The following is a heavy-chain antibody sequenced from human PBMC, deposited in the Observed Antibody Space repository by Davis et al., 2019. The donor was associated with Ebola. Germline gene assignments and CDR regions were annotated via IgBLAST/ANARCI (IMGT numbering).Heavy chain of an antibody. Sequence: GESLKISCKGSGYIFSNHWIGWVRQMPGKGLEWMGIIYPGDSDIRYSPSFQGQVTISVDKSISTAYLQWSSLKASDTAMYYCARLSVVALVPAHFDYWGQGSLVTVSS. CDR2: IYPGDSDI. V-gene: IGHV5-51*01. CDR1: GYIFSNHW. D-gene: IGHD2-2*01. J-gene: IGHJ4*02. CDR3: ARLSVVALVPAHFDY.